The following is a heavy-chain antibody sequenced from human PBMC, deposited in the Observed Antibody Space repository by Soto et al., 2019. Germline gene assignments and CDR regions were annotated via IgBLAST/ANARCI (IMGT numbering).Heavy chain of an antibody. J-gene: IGHJ4*02. Sequence: ELQLLESGGGLLQPGGSLRLSCVASGFTFRKYVMTWVRQAPGKGLEWVSTIDGSGYGTYYADSVKGRFTISRDNSKNTLYLRMSSLRPEDSAIYYCAKDPTPVPRASGKYWGQGTLVTVSS. CDR2: IDGSGYGT. V-gene: IGHV3-23*01. D-gene: IGHD2-2*01. CDR1: GFTFRKYV. CDR3: AKDPTPVPRASGKY.